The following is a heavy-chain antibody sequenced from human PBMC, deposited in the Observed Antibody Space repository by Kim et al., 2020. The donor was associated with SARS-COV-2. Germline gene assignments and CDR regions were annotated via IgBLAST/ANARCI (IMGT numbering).Heavy chain of an antibody. V-gene: IGHV3-13*01. Sequence: YYPGSVKGRFTISRENAKNSLYLQMNSLRAGDTAVYYGARDGASCAFDIWGQGTMVTVSS. CDR3: ARDGASCAFDI. D-gene: IGHD3-16*01. J-gene: IGHJ3*02.